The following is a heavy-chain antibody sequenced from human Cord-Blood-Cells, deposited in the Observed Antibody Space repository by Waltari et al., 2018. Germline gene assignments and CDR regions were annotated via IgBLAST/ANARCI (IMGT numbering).Heavy chain of an antibody. V-gene: IGHV4-34*01. CDR1: GGSFSGYY. D-gene: IGHD2-2*03. CDR3: ASNPRWMYAFDI. CDR2: INHSGST. J-gene: IGHJ3*02. Sequence: QVQLQQWGAGLLKPSETLSLTCAVYGGSFSGYYWSWIRQPPGKGLEWIGEINHSGSTNYNPSLKRRVTISVDTSKNQFSLKLSSVTAADTAVYYCASNPRWMYAFDIWGQGTMVTVSS.